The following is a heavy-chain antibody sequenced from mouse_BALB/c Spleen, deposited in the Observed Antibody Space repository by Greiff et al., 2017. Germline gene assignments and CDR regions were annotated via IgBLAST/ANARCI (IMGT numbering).Heavy chain of an antibody. CDR2: INSNGGST. V-gene: IGHV5-6-3*01. CDR1: GFTFSSYG. CDR3: ARDGYYAMDY. J-gene: IGHJ4*01. Sequence: EVQLVESGGGLVQPGGSLKLSCAASGFTFSSYGMSWVRQTPDERLELVATINSNGGSTYYPDSVKGRFTISRDNAKNTLYLQMSSLKSEDTAMYYCARDGYYAMDYWGQGTSVTVSS.